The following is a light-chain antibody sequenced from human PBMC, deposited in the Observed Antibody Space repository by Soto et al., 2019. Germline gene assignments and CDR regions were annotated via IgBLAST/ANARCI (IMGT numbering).Light chain of an antibody. CDR3: CSYAGSYTWV. CDR2: AVN. V-gene: IGLV2-11*01. J-gene: IGLJ3*02. Sequence: SALTQPRSVSGSPGQSVTISCTGTSSDVGDYNYVSWYQQHPGQAPKLLIYAVNMRPSVVPDRFSGSKSGNTASLTISGLQAEDEDYYSCCSYAGSYTWVFGGVTKLTVL. CDR1: SSDVGDYNY.